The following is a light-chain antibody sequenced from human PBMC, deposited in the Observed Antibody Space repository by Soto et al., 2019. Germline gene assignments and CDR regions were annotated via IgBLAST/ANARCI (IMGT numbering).Light chain of an antibody. CDR3: QQYYNTGT. CDR1: QSVLHSSNNKNY. J-gene: IGKJ3*01. CDR2: WAS. Sequence: DIVMTQSPDSLAVSLGERATINCKSSQSVLHSSNNKNYLAWYQQKPGQPPKLLIYWASTRESGVPDRFSGSGSGTDFTLTISSLQAEDVAVYYCQQYYNTGTFGPGTKVDIK. V-gene: IGKV4-1*01.